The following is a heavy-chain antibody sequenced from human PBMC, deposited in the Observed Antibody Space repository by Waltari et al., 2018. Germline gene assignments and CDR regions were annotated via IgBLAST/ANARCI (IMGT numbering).Heavy chain of an antibody. Sequence: QVQLQESGPGLVKPSETLSLTCTVSGGSISSYYWSWIRQPPGKGLEWIGYINYSGSTNYNPSLKSRVTISVDTSKNQFSLKLSSVTAADTAVYYCATQYSSGWLGYYYYGMDVWGQGTTVTVSS. J-gene: IGHJ6*02. CDR3: ATQYSSGWLGYYYYGMDV. V-gene: IGHV4-59*01. D-gene: IGHD6-19*01. CDR1: GGSISSYY. CDR2: INYSGST.